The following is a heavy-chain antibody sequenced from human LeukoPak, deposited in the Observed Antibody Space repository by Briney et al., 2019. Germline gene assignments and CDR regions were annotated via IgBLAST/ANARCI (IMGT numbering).Heavy chain of an antibody. J-gene: IGHJ6*02. D-gene: IGHD2-15*01. V-gene: IGHV1-2*02. Sequence: ASVKVSCKASGYTFTGYYMHWVRQAPGQGLEWMGWINPNSGGTNYAQKFQGRVTITRDTSASTAYMELSSLRSEDTAVYYCARVEGGYYGMDVWGQGTTVTVSS. CDR3: ARVEGGYYGMDV. CDR2: INPNSGGT. CDR1: GYTFTGYY.